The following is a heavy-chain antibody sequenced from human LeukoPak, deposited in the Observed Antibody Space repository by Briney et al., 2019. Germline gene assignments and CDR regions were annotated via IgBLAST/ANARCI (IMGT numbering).Heavy chain of an antibody. CDR2: IYSGGST. CDR3: AKDPLYSNYGDY. D-gene: IGHD4-11*01. J-gene: IGHJ4*02. CDR1: GFTVSSNY. V-gene: IGHV3-53*01. Sequence: PGGSLRLSCAASGFTVSSNYMSWVRQAPGKGLEWVSVIYSGGSTYYADSVKGRFTISRDNSKNTLYLQMNSLRAEDTAVYYCAKDPLYSNYGDYWGQGTLVTVSS.